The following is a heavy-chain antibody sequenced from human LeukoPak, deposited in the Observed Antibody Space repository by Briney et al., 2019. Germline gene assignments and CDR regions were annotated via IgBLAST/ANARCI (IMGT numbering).Heavy chain of an antibody. CDR3: ARGKYFDWGIRAHYFDY. CDR1: GYTFSSYG. V-gene: IGHV1-18*01. CDR2: ISIYSGNT. J-gene: IGHJ4*02. D-gene: IGHD3-9*01. Sequence: DSVKVSCKASGYTFSSYGISWVRQAPGQGLEWMGWISIYSGNTRYIEDLQGRLTMTTDTSTNTAYMELRSLRPDDTAIYFCARGKYFDWGIRAHYFDYWGQGTLVTVSS.